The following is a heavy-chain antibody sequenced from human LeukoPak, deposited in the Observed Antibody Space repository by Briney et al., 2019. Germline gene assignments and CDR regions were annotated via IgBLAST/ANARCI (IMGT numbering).Heavy chain of an antibody. J-gene: IGHJ4*02. V-gene: IGHV3-7*01. CDR3: ARNSGSNPFDY. CDR1: GFTFSSYW. CDR2: IEQDGSQK. D-gene: IGHD1-26*01. Sequence: QAGGSLRLSCAASGFTFSSYWLSWVRQAPGKGLEWVASIEQDGSQKYYVDSVRGRFTISRDNAKNSVYLQTNSLRVEDTAVYYCARNSGSNPFDYWGQGTLVTVSS.